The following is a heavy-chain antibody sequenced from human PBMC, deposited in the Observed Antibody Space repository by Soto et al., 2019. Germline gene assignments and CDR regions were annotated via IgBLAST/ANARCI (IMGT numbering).Heavy chain of an antibody. CDR3: ARLRPVTIFGVVTQYYYYYMDV. CDR2: MNPNSGNT. CDR1: GYTFTSYD. V-gene: IGHV1-8*01. D-gene: IGHD3-3*01. J-gene: IGHJ6*03. Sequence: ASVKVSCKASGYTFTSYDINWVRQATGQGLEWMGWMNPNSGNTGYAQKFQGRVTMTRNTSISTAYMDLSSLRSEDTPVYYCARLRPVTIFGVVTQYYYYYMDVWGKGTTVTVSS.